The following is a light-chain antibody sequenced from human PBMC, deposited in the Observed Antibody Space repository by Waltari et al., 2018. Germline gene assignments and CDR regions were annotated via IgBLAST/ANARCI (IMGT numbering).Light chain of an antibody. CDR2: DSS. V-gene: IGKV3D-11*02. J-gene: IGKJ4*01. CDR3: QQRSNWELT. CDR1: KRVSSY. Sequence: EVVMTQSPATLSLSPGERATLSCRASKRVSSYVAWYQQRPGQAPRLLVYDSSQRATGIPARFRGSGAGTDFTLTISSLEPEDFAVYYCQQRSNWELTFGGGTKVE.